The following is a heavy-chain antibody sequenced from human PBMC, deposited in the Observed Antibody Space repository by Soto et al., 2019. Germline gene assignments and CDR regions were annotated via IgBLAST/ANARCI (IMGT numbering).Heavy chain of an antibody. J-gene: IGHJ4*02. D-gene: IGHD4-17*01. CDR2: NKAYSENT. CDR1: GYTFSTSA. V-gene: IGHV1-18*04. Sequence: LVQSGAEAKKPGTSVKVSCKASGYTFSTSAISWVRQAPGQGLEWLGWNKAYSENTNYAPKLLGRVTMTTDTSTSTAYLALRSLTNDDTPMYYSALANYGDDDYWGQGTLVTVSS. CDR3: ALANYGDDDY.